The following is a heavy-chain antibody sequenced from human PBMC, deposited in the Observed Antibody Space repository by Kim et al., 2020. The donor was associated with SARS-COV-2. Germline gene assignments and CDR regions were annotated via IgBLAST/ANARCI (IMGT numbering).Heavy chain of an antibody. J-gene: IGHJ4*02. V-gene: IGHV3-48*03. CDR1: GFTFSSYE. D-gene: IGHD3-16*01. CDR2: ISSSGSTI. Sequence: GGSLRLSCAASGFTFSSYEMNWVRQAPGKGLEWVSYISSSGSTIYYADSVKGRFTISRDNAKNSLYLQMNSLRAEDTAVYYCARGQIMITFPLDYWGQGTLVTVSS. CDR3: ARGQIMITFPLDY.